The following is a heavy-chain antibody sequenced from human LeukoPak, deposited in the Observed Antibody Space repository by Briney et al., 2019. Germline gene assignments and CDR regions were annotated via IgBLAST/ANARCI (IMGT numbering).Heavy chain of an antibody. CDR3: AKDRYGSGSYNHDF. J-gene: IGHJ4*02. CDR2: ISGSGGGGNT. D-gene: IGHD3-10*01. Sequence: GGSLRLSCAASGFTFNIYAMSWVRQAPGKGLEWVSTISGSGGGGNTYYTDSVKGRFSISRDSSKNTLYLQMNSLRAEDTAVYYCAKDRYGSGSYNHDFWGQGTLVTVSS. V-gene: IGHV3-23*01. CDR1: GFTFNIYA.